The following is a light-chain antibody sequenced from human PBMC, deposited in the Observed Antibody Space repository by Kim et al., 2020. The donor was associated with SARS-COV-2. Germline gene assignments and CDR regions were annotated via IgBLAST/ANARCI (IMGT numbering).Light chain of an antibody. V-gene: IGKV1-27*01. CDR2: AAF. Sequence: SASVGDRVTITCRASQGISNYLAWYQQKPGKVPKLLIYAAFTLQCGVPSRFSGTGSGTDFTLTISSLQPEDVATYYCQKYYSDPSFGQGTKVDIK. CDR1: QGISNY. J-gene: IGKJ1*01. CDR3: QKYYSDPS.